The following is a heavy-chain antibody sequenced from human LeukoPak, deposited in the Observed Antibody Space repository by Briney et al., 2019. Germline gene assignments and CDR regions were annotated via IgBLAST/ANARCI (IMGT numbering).Heavy chain of an antibody. CDR1: GFTFSSHA. J-gene: IGHJ3*02. Sequence: GGSLRLSCAASGFTFSSHAMNWVRQPPGKGLDWVSSIDKSGDGAFYADSVKGRFTISRDNPKNTLYLQMNSLRREDTAVYYCARRGGTSGWGAFDIWGQGTMVTVSS. D-gene: IGHD2-2*01. V-gene: IGHV3-23*01. CDR2: IDKSGDGA. CDR3: ARRGGTSGWGAFDI.